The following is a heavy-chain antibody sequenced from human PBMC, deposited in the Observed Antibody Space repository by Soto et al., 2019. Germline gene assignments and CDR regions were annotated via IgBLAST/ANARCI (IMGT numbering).Heavy chain of an antibody. V-gene: IGHV4-4*02. Sequence: SETLSLTCVVSGGSIGRSSWWSWVGQPPGKGLEWIGEIYQSGTTNYNPSFEGRVTMAVDKSKNQFSLQMSSVTAADTAVYYCARVDCSSTNCRDFYFYYGRCVWGQGPTV. CDR2: IYQSGTT. CDR1: GGSIGRSSW. CDR3: ARVDCSSTNCRDFYFYYGRCV. J-gene: IGHJ6*01. D-gene: IGHD2-2*01.